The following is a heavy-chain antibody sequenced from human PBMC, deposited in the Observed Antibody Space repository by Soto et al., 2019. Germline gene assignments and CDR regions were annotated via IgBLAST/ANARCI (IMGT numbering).Heavy chain of an antibody. CDR3: ARGGSDGSGSYYPDY. CDR1: GFTFSSYA. CDR2: ISYDGSNK. V-gene: IGHV3-30-3*01. Sequence: QVQLVESGGGVVQPGRSLRLSCAASGFTFSSYAMHWVRQAPGKGLEWVAVISYDGSNKYYADSVKGRFTISRDNSKKTLYMQMNSRRAEDTAVCYCARGGSDGSGSYYPDYWGQGTLVTVSS. D-gene: IGHD3-10*01. J-gene: IGHJ4*02.